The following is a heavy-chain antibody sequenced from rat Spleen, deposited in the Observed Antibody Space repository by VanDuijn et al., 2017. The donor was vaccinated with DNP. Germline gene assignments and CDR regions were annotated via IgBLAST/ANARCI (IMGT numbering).Heavy chain of an antibody. Sequence: EVQLVESGGGLVQPGRSMKLSCAASGFTFSNYGMHWIRQAPTKGLEWVASISPSGGSTYYRDSVKGRFTISRDNAKSTLDLQMDSLRSEDTATYYCARHIIRGLSFDYWGQGVMVTVSS. CDR2: ISPSGGST. CDR1: GFTFSNYG. V-gene: IGHV5-19*01. D-gene: IGHD4-3*01. CDR3: ARHIIRGLSFDY. J-gene: IGHJ2*01.